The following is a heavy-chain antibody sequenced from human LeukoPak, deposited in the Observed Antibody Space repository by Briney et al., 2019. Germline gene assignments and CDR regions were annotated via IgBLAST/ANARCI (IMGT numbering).Heavy chain of an antibody. CDR3: ARDGGHYGGNSFDY. CDR1: GFTFSSYS. Sequence: PGGSLRLSCAASGFTFSSYSMNWAPQAPGKGLEWVSSISSSSYIYYADSVKGRFTISRDNAKNSLYLQMNSLRAEDTAVYYCARDGGHYGGNSFDYWGQGTLVTVS. V-gene: IGHV3-21*01. J-gene: IGHJ4*02. CDR2: ISSSSYI. D-gene: IGHD4-23*01.